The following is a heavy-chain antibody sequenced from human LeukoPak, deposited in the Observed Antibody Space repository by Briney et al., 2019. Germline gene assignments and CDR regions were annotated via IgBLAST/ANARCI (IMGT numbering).Heavy chain of an antibody. V-gene: IGHV3-33*01. CDR1: GFTFRSYG. Sequence: GGSLRLSCGASGFTFRSYGMHWVRQAPGKGLEWVAVIWYDGSKKYYADSVKGRFTISRDNSKNMLYLQMDSLRAEDTAVYYCARYRSGNSDYWGQGTLVTVSS. D-gene: IGHD4-23*01. CDR3: ARYRSGNSDY. J-gene: IGHJ4*02. CDR2: IWYDGSKK.